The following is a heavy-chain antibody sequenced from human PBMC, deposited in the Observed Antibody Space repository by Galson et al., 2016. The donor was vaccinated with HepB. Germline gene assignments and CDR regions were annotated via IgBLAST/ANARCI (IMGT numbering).Heavy chain of an antibody. V-gene: IGHV3-30*03. Sequence: SLRLSCAVSGFALGSYGMHWIRQVPGKGLEWVADISFDGTKQHYEDSVKGRFTISRDSSRVYLQLSSLSPVDTGRYFCARDYSFSSNWPGYWGQGTLVIVSS. J-gene: IGHJ4*02. CDR2: ISFDGTKQ. CDR1: GFALGSYG. D-gene: IGHD7-27*01. CDR3: ARDYSFSSNWPGY.